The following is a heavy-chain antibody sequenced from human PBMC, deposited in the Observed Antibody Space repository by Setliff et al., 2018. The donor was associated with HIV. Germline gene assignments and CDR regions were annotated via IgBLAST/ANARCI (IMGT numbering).Heavy chain of an antibody. CDR2: ISAYNGNT. J-gene: IGHJ6*03. CDR1: GYTFTSYG. Sequence: ASVKVSCKASGYTFTSYGISWVRQAPGQGLEWMGWISAYNGNTNYAQKLQGRVTMTTDTSTSTVYMELTSLTSDDTAVYYCARWVDDNSEGSYYHYMDVWGNGASVTVS. V-gene: IGHV1-18*01. CDR3: ARWVDDNSEGSYYHYMDV. D-gene: IGHD6-25*01.